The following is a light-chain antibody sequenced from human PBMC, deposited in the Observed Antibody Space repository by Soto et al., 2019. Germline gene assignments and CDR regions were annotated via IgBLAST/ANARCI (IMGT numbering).Light chain of an antibody. V-gene: IGLV2-11*01. CDR1: NSDVGAYNY. CDR3: CSYAGSTTSVL. CDR2: DLN. J-gene: IGLJ2*01. Sequence: QSALTQPHSVSGSPGQSVAISCTGTNSDVGAYNYVSWYQHYPGNAPKLIIYDLNKRPSGVPDRFSASKSGNTATLSISGLHLDDEADYYCCSYAGSTTSVLFGGGTQLTVL.